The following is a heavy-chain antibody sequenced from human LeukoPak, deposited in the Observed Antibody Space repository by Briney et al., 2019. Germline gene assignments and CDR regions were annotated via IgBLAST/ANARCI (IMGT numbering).Heavy chain of an antibody. CDR2: IYTSGST. CDR1: GVSISSYY. J-gene: IGHJ4*02. CDR3: ARAGYYYDSSGYYELDY. D-gene: IGHD3-22*01. V-gene: IGHV4-4*07. Sequence: SETLSLTCTVSGVSISSYYWSWIRQPAGKGLEWIGRIYTSGSTNCNPSLKSRVTMSVDTSKNQFSLKLSSVTAADTAVYYCARAGYYYDSSGYYELDYWGQGTLVTVPS.